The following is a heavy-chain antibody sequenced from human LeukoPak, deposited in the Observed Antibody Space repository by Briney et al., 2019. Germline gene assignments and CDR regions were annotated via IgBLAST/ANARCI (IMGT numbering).Heavy chain of an antibody. CDR2: ISSSGSTT. V-gene: IGHV3-11*01. J-gene: IGHJ3*02. Sequence: PGGSLRLSCAASGFTFSDYYMSWIRQAPGKGLEWVSYISSSGSTTYYADSVKGRLTISRDNSKNTLYLQMNSLRAEDTALYYCAKDFVRSSGSYRDAFDMWGQGTMVTVSS. CDR3: AKDFVRSSGSYRDAFDM. CDR1: GFTFSDYY. D-gene: IGHD1-26*01.